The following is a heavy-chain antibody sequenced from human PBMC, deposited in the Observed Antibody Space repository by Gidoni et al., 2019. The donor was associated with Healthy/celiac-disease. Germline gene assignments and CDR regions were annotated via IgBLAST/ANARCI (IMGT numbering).Heavy chain of an antibody. Sequence: QVQLVQSGAEVKKPGSSVKVSCKASGGTFSSYAISWVRQAPGQGLEWMGRIIPILGIANYAQKFQGRVTITADKSTSTAYMELSSLRSEDTAVYYCAREAERGSYPSDYWGQGTLVTVSS. D-gene: IGHD1-26*01. V-gene: IGHV1-69*04. CDR1: GGTFSSYA. CDR3: AREAERGSYPSDY. CDR2: IIPILGIA. J-gene: IGHJ4*02.